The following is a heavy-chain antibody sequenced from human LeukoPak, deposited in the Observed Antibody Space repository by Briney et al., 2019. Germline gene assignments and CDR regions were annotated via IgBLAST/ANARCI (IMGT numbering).Heavy chain of an antibody. CDR1: GFTFSSYA. J-gene: IGHJ4*02. CDR3: ARGGIQVSGIDEFDY. CDR2: ISYDGSNK. V-gene: IGHV3-30*04. Sequence: TGGSLRLSCAASGFTFSSYAMHWVRQAPGKGLEWVAVISYDGSNKYYADSVKGRFTISRDNSKNTLYLQMNSLRAEDTAVYYCARGGIQVSGIDEFDYWGQGTLVTVSS. D-gene: IGHD6-19*01.